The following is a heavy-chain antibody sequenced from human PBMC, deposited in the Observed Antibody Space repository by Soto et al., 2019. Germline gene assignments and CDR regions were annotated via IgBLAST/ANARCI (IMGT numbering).Heavy chain of an antibody. D-gene: IGHD2-2*01. CDR3: AKSRGLDCSSTSCYGGGPEYFQH. J-gene: IGHJ1*01. CDR2: ISGSGGST. Sequence: PGGSLRLSCAASGFTFSSYAMSWVRQAPGKGLEWVSAISGSGGSTYYADSVKGRFTISRDNSKNTLYLQMNSLRAEDMAVYYCAKSRGLDCSSTSCYGGGPEYFQHWGQGTLVTVSS. V-gene: IGHV3-23*01. CDR1: GFTFSSYA.